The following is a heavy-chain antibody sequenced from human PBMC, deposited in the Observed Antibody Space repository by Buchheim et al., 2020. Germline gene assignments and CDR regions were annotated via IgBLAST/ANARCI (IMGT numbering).Heavy chain of an antibody. V-gene: IGHV3-30-3*01. Sequence: QVQLVESGGGVVQPGRSLRLSCAASGFTFSSYAMHWVRQAPGKGLEWVAVISYDGSNKYYADSVKGRFTISRDNSKNTLYLQMSSLRAEDTAVYYCATGYGSFDYWGQGTL. J-gene: IGHJ4*02. CDR1: GFTFSSYA. D-gene: IGHD5-18*01. CDR2: ISYDGSNK. CDR3: ATGYGSFDY.